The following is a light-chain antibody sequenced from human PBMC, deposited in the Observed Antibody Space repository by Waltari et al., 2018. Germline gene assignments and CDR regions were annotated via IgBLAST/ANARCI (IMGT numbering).Light chain of an antibody. Sequence: EIVLTQSPGTLSLSPGEGATLSCRASQSVSSRYLVWYQQKSGQAPRLLIYGASARAPGIPDRFSGSGSGTDFTLTISRLEPEDFAVYYCQQYGSSRGTFGQGTKVEIK. V-gene: IGKV3-20*01. CDR3: QQYGSSRGT. CDR2: GAS. CDR1: QSVSSRY. J-gene: IGKJ1*01.